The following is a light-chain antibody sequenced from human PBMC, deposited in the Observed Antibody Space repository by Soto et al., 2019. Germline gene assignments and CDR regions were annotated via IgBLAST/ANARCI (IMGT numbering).Light chain of an antibody. V-gene: IGKV3-20*01. CDR3: QQYVTSPFT. Sequence: VLTQSPGALSGSPGERASLSCRADQSVNSVYLAWYQHKPGQAPRLLIYGASDRATGIPDRFSGSGSGTDFTLTISRLEPEDFAVYYCQQYVTSPFTFGPGTKVDIK. CDR2: GAS. J-gene: IGKJ3*01. CDR1: QSVNSVY.